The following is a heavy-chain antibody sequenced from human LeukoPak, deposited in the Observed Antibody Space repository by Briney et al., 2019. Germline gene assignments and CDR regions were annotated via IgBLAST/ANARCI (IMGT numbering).Heavy chain of an antibody. Sequence: SETLSLTCTVSGGSISSGSYYWSWIRQPAGKGLEWIGRIYTSRSTNYNPSLKSRVTISVDTSKNQFSLKLSSVTAADTAVYYCARGDSSGYYHDYFDYWGQGTLVTVSS. CDR3: ARGDSSGYYHDYFDY. J-gene: IGHJ4*02. CDR2: IYTSRST. CDR1: GGSISSGSYY. V-gene: IGHV4-61*02. D-gene: IGHD3-22*01.